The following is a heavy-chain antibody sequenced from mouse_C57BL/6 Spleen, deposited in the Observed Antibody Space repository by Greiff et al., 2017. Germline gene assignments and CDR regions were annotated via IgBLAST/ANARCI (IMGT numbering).Heavy chain of an antibody. Sequence: QVQLQQSGAELVRPGTSVKVSCKASGYAFTNYLIEWVKQRPGQGLEWIGVINPGSGGTNYNEKFKGKATLTADKSSSTAYMQLSSLTSEDSAVYFCARSYYYGSSPRYFDVWGTGTTVTVSS. D-gene: IGHD1-1*01. J-gene: IGHJ1*03. CDR1: GYAFTNYL. CDR3: ARSYYYGSSPRYFDV. V-gene: IGHV1-54*01. CDR2: INPGSGGT.